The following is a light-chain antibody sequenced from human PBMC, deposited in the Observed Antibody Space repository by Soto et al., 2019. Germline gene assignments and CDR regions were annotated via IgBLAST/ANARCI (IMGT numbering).Light chain of an antibody. CDR2: EVT. CDR1: SSNIESNW. Sequence: QSVVTQAPSVSGTPGQRVTISCSGSSSNIESNWVYWYQQLPGTAPKLVIYEVTKRPSGVPDRFSGSKSGNTASLTVSGLQAEDEADYYCCSFAGTNTIFGGGTKLTVL. V-gene: IGLV1-47*01. J-gene: IGLJ2*01. CDR3: CSFAGTNTI.